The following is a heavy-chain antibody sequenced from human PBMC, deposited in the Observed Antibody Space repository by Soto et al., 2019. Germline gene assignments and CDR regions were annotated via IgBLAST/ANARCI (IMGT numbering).Heavy chain of an antibody. CDR2: ISAYNGNT. CDR1: GYTFTSYG. V-gene: IGHV1-18*01. CDR3: ARVPKSILVRPFIMWPDP. Sequence: ASVKVSCRASGYTFTSYGISWVRQAPGQGHERMGWISAYNGNTNNAQKLQGRVTMTTDTSTSTAYIELWSLRSDDTAVYYCARVPKSILVRPFIMWPDPWGQGTLVTVSS. D-gene: IGHD3-10*01. J-gene: IGHJ5*02.